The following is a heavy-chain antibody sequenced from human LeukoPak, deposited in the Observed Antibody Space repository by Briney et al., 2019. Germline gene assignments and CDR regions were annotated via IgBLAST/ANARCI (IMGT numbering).Heavy chain of an antibody. CDR3: ARGYGVSHFDY. V-gene: IGHV3-30*02. D-gene: IGHD5-18*01. CDR2: IRYDGSNQ. CDR1: GFTFNSYG. J-gene: IGHJ4*02. Sequence: GGSQRLSCAASGFTFNSYGMHLVRQAPGKGLEGVSFIRYDGSNQYYADSVKGRFSISRDNSNNTLYLQMNSLTPEDTAVYFCARGYGVSHFDYWGQGTVVTVSS.